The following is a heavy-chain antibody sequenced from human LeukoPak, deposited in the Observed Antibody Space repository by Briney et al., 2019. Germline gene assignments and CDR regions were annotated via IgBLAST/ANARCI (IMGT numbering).Heavy chain of an antibody. CDR1: GYTFTGYY. Sequence: ASVKVSCKASGYTFTGYYMHWVRQAPGRGLEWMGWINPNSGGTNYAQKFQGRVTMTRDTSISTAYMELSRLRSDDTAVYYCARGGAFGAYFNWFDPWGQGTLVTVSS. V-gene: IGHV1-2*02. CDR3: ARGGAFGAYFNWFDP. D-gene: IGHD4/OR15-4a*01. J-gene: IGHJ5*02. CDR2: INPNSGGT.